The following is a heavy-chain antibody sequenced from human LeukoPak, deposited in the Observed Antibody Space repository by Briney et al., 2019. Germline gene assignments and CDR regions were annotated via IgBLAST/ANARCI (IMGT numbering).Heavy chain of an antibody. CDR2: INHSGST. V-gene: IGHV4-34*01. CDR1: GGSFSGYY. J-gene: IGHJ6*02. D-gene: IGHD3-10*01. CDR3: ARGQRGSGSYQTYGMDV. Sequence: SETLSLTCAVYGGSFSGYYWSWFRQPPGKGLEWIGEINHSGSTNYNPSLKSRVTISVDTSKNQFSLKLSSVTAADTAVYYCARGQRGSGSYQTYGMDVWGQGTTVTVSS.